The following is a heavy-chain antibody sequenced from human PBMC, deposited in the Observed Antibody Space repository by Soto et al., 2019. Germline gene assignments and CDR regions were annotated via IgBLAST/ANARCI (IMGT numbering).Heavy chain of an antibody. J-gene: IGHJ4*02. CDR3: ANHDSGDLAEGDY. D-gene: IGHD4-17*01. Sequence: QVQLVQSGAEVKKPGSSVKVSCKASGGTFSSYTISWVRQAPGQGLEWMGRIIPILGIANYAQKYQGRVTITADKSTSTAYMELSSLRSEDTAVYYCANHDSGDLAEGDYWCQGTLVTVSS. V-gene: IGHV1-69*02. CDR2: IIPILGIA. CDR1: GGTFSSYT.